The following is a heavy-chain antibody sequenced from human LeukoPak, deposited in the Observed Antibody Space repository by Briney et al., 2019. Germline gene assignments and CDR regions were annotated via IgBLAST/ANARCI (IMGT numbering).Heavy chain of an antibody. J-gene: IGHJ6*02. D-gene: IGHD3-10*01. Sequence: SSETLSLTCTVSGGSISSSYWSWIRQPPGKGLEWIGYIYYSGGTNYNPSLKSRVTISVDTSKNQFSLKLSSVTAADTAVYYCARDAVGFGELFGYYYGMDVWGQGTTVTVSS. V-gene: IGHV4-59*01. CDR2: IYYSGGT. CDR1: GGSISSSY. CDR3: ARDAVGFGELFGYYYGMDV.